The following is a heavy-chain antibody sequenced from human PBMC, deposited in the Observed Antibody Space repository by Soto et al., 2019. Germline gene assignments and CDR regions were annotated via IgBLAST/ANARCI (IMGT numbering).Heavy chain of an antibody. CDR3: ARVPSSSYHYFDY. V-gene: IGHV3-66*01. Sequence: GGSLRLSCAASGFTVSSYYMSWVRQAPGKGLEWVSVIYSAGSADFADSVKGRFTISRDNSKNTLYLQMSSLRAEDTAVYYCARVPSSSYHYFDYWGQGTLVPVS. CDR2: IYSAGSA. D-gene: IGHD6-13*01. CDR1: GFTVSSYY. J-gene: IGHJ4*02.